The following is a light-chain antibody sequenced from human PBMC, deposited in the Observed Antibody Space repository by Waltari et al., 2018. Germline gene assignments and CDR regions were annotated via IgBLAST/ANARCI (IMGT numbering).Light chain of an antibody. J-gene: IGKJ4*01. CDR1: QSVSSY. CDR2: DAS. Sequence: EIVLTQSPATLSLSPGERATLSCRARQSVSSYLAWYQHKPGPAPRPLIYDASNRATGIPARFSGSGSGTDFTLTISSLEPEDFAVYYCQQRSNWLTFGGGTKVEIK. CDR3: QQRSNWLT. V-gene: IGKV3-11*01.